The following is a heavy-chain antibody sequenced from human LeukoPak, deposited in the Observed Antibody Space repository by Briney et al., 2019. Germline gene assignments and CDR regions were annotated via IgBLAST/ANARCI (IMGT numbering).Heavy chain of an antibody. Sequence: GGSVRLWCAASGFTVSKDGMSWGCQAPGKRLEWVSGISGSGGGPYYADSVKGRFTISRDNSKNTLYLQMNSLRADDTAVYYCARDRDGTGNYPLDYWGQGTLVIVSS. J-gene: IGHJ4*02. CDR2: ISGSGGGP. V-gene: IGHV3-23*01. D-gene: IGHD3-10*01. CDR3: ARDRDGTGNYPLDY. CDR1: GFTVSKDG.